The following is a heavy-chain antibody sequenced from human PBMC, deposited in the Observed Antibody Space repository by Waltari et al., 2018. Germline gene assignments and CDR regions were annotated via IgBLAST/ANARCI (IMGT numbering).Heavy chain of an antibody. Sequence: QVQLVESGGGVVQPGMSLRLSCAASGFSLGTYGMHWVRQAPGKGLGGVELIFFGGGDSFYADSGRGRFTISRDNSKNTLYLDINSLRLDDTAIYYCAKDAFGNTYLDHWGQGTLVTVSS. CDR3: AKDAFGNTYLDH. CDR2: IFFGGGDS. CDR1: GFSLGTYG. J-gene: IGHJ4*02. D-gene: IGHD3-10*01. V-gene: IGHV3-30*19.